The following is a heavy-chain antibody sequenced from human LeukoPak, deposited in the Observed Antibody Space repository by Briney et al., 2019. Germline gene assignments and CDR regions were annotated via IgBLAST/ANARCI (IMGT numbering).Heavy chain of an antibody. CDR2: ISGSGGST. D-gene: IGHD2-15*01. CDR1: GFTFSSYA. Sequence: GGSLRLSCTASGFTFSSYAMSWVRQAPGKGLEWVSGISGSGGSTYYADSVKGRFTISRDNSKNTLYLQMNSLRAEDTAVYYCAKDKAYCSGGSCYNAFDIWGLGTMVTVSS. J-gene: IGHJ3*02. CDR3: AKDKAYCSGGSCYNAFDI. V-gene: IGHV3-23*01.